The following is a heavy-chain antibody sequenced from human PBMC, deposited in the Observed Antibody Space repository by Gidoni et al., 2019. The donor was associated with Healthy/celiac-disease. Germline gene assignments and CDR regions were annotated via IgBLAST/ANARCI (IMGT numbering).Heavy chain of an antibody. CDR3: AKDLSIAAAGTSYYGMDV. CDR2: ISYDGSNK. CDR1: GFTFSSYG. D-gene: IGHD6-13*01. V-gene: IGHV3-30*18. J-gene: IGHJ6*02. Sequence: QVQLVESGGGVVQPGRSLRLSCAASGFTFSSYGMHWVRQAPGKGLEWVAVISYDGSNKYYADSVKGRFTISRDNSKNTLYLQMNSLRAEDTAVYYCAKDLSIAAAGTSYYGMDVWGQGTTVTVSS.